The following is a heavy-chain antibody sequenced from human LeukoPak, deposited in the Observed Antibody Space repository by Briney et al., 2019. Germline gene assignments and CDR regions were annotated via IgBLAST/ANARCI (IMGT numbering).Heavy chain of an antibody. J-gene: IGHJ6*02. V-gene: IGHV3-53*01. CDR1: GFTVSSNY. CDR3: AKFSSSGRYYYHGMDV. CDR2: IYSGGST. Sequence: GGSLRLSCAASGFTVSSNYMSWVRQAPGKGLEWVSIIYSGGSTYYADSVKGRFIISRDNSKNTLYLQMNSLRPEDTAMYYCAKFSSSGRYYYHGMDVWGQGTTVTVSS. D-gene: IGHD6-25*01.